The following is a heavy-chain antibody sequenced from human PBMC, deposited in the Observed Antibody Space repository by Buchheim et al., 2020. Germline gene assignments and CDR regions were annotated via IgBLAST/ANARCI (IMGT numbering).Heavy chain of an antibody. J-gene: IGHJ5*02. CDR2: IYTSGST. V-gene: IGHV4-61*02. D-gene: IGHD2-15*01. Sequence: QVQLQESGPGLVKPSQTLSLTCTVSGGSISSGSYYWSWIRQPAGKGLEWIGRIYTSGSTNYNPPPKSRVPISVDTSKNQFSLKLSSVTAADTAVYYCARDAVVGYCSGGSCYTAWFDPWGQGTL. CDR3: ARDAVVGYCSGGSCYTAWFDP. CDR1: GGSISSGSYY.